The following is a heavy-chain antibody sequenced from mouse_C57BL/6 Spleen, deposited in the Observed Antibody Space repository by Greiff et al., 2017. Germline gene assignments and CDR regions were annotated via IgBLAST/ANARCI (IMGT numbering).Heavy chain of an antibody. D-gene: IGHD1-1*01. CDR2: ISRGSSTI. V-gene: IGHV5-17*01. Sequence: VQLQESGGGLVKPGGSLKLSCAASGFTFSDYGMHWVRQAPEQGLEWVAYISRGSSTIYYADTVKGRFTISRDNAKNTLFLEMTSLTSEDTVMYYCAGDYYGSSYWYFDVWGTGTTVTVS. J-gene: IGHJ1*03. CDR1: GFTFSDYG. CDR3: AGDYYGSSYWYFDV.